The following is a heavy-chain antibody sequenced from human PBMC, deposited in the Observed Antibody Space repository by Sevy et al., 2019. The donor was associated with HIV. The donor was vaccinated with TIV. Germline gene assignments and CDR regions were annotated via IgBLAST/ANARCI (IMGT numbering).Heavy chain of an antibody. CDR3: AKEYYYDSSGYDSLGTRVDY. CDR1: GFTFSRYG. CDR2: ISYDGTNK. D-gene: IGHD3-22*01. Sequence: GGSLRLSCAASGFTFSRYGMHWVRQAPGKGLEWVAVISYDGTNKYYADSVKGRFTISRDNSKNTLYLQMNSLRAEDTAVYFCAKEYYYDSSGYDSLGTRVDYWGHGTLVTVSS. V-gene: IGHV3-30*18. J-gene: IGHJ4*01.